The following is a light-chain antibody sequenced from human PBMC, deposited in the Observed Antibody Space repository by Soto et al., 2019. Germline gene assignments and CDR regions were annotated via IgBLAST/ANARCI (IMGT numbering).Light chain of an antibody. V-gene: IGKV1-5*03. CDR1: QSISSW. CDR2: KAS. Sequence: DIQMTQSPSTLSASVGDRVTITCRASQSISSWLAWYQQKPGKAPKLLIYKASSLESGVPSRFSGSGSGTEFTLTISSLQPDDFATYYCQQYNSYPTCTSGQRTKA. CDR3: QQYNSYPTCT. J-gene: IGKJ1*01.